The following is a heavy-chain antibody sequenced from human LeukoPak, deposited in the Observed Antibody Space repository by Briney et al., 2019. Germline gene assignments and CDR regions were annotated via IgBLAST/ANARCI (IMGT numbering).Heavy chain of an antibody. CDR2: IKTKAESYAT. CDR3: SRRPLPGSLNV. J-gene: IGHJ6*02. Sequence: GGSLRLSCAASGFTLNGFDVHWVRQASGKGLEGVGRIKTKAESYATAYGASVKGRFTLSRDDSKNTAYLQMNSLKTEDTAVYYCSRRPLPGSLNVWGQGTTVTVSS. CDR1: GFTLNGFD. V-gene: IGHV3-73*01. D-gene: IGHD3-16*01.